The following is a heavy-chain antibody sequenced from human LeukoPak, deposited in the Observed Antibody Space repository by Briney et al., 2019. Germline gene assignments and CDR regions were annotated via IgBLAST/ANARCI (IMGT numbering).Heavy chain of an antibody. CDR2: IYTSGST. D-gene: IGHD2-15*01. Sequence: PSETLSLTCTVSGGSISSGSYYWSWIGQPAGKGLAWIGRIYTSGSTNYNPSLKSRVTISVDTSKNQFSLKLSSVTAADTAVYYCASTRDIVLVVAATEFDYSGQGTLVTVSS. CDR3: ASTRDIVLVVAATEFDY. J-gene: IGHJ4*02. CDR1: GGSISSGSYY. V-gene: IGHV4-61*02.